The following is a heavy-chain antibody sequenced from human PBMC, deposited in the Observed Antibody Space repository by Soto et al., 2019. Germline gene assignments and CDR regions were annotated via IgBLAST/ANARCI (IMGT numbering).Heavy chain of an antibody. D-gene: IGHD1-7*01. J-gene: IGHJ3*01. Sequence: GGSLRLSCAASEFTFRSYWMHWVRQSPGKGLVWVSRISGDGSSTTYADSVRGRFTTSRDNAKNTVYLQMDSLRAEDTAVYYCARSLPGTYGAFDLWGQGTMVTVSS. V-gene: IGHV3-74*01. CDR2: ISGDGSST. CDR1: EFTFRSYW. CDR3: ARSLPGTYGAFDL.